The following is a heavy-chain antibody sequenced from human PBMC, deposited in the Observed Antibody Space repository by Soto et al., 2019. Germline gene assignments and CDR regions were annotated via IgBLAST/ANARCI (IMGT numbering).Heavy chain of an antibody. CDR2: ISSSSSYI. CDR3: ERPRWGEVVPAGHDAFDI. Sequence: EVQLVESGGGLVKPGGSLRLSCAASGFTFSSYSMNWVRQAPGKGLEWVSSISSSSSYIYYADSVKGRFTISRDNAKNSLYLQMNSLRAEDTAVYYCERPRWGEVVPAGHDAFDIWGQGTMVTVSS. CDR1: GFTFSSYS. V-gene: IGHV3-21*01. D-gene: IGHD2-2*01. J-gene: IGHJ3*02.